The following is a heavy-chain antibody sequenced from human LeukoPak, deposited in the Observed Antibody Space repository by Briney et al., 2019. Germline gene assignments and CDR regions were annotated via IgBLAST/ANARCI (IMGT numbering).Heavy chain of an antibody. CDR1: GGSISSYY. J-gene: IGHJ5*02. CDR3: ARDPSGSYSNWFDP. V-gene: IGHV4-59*01. CDR2: IYYSGST. Sequence: SETLSLTCTVSGGSISSYYWSWIRQPPGKGLEWLGYIYYSGSTNYNPSLKSRFTISVDTSKNQFSLKLSSVTAADTAVYYCARDPSGSYSNWFDPWGQGTLVTVSS. D-gene: IGHD1-26*01.